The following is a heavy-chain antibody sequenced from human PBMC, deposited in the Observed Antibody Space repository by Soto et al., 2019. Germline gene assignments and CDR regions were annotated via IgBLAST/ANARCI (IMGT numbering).Heavy chain of an antibody. CDR3: ARSVQSSGWDSWYFDL. D-gene: IGHD6-19*01. Sequence: QVQLQESGPGLVKPSETLSLTCTVSAGSISSYYWSXLRQVPGKGLEWIAYIYYTGRTNYNPSLKSRXXXXXXXXXXXXXXXXXXXXXXXTAVYYCARSVQSSGWDSWYFDLWGRGTLVTVSS. CDR2: IYYTGRT. V-gene: IGHV4-59*01. J-gene: IGHJ2*01. CDR1: AGSISSYY.